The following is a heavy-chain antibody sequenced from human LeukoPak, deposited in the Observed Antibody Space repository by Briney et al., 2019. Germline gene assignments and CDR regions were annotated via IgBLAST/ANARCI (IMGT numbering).Heavy chain of an antibody. CDR2: ISGSGGST. V-gene: IGHV3-23*01. CDR1: GFTFSSYA. J-gene: IGHJ4*02. Sequence: GGSLRLSCAASGFTFSSYAMSWVRQAPGKGLEWVLAISGSGGSTYYADSVKGRFTISRDNSKNTLYLQMNSLRAEDTAVYYCAKKSGRFLEWFPSYYFDYWGQGTLVTVSS. D-gene: IGHD3-3*01. CDR3: AKKSGRFLEWFPSYYFDY.